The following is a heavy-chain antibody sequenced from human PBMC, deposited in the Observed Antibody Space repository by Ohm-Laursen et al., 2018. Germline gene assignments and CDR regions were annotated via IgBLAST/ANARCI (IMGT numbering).Heavy chain of an antibody. Sequence: SLRLSCAASGFTFSSYSMNWVCQAPGKGLEWVSSISSTSSYIYYADSVKGRFTISRDNAKNSLYLQMNSLRAEDTAVYYCASATDYYDSSGYYYGNFDYWGQGTLVTVSS. V-gene: IGHV3-21*01. J-gene: IGHJ4*02. D-gene: IGHD3-22*01. CDR2: ISSTSSYI. CDR1: GFTFSSYS. CDR3: ASATDYYDSSGYYYGNFDY.